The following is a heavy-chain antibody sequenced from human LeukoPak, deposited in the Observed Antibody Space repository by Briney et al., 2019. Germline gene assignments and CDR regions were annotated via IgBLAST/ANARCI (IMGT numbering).Heavy chain of an antibody. CDR2: ISSSSSYI. CDR1: GFTFSSYS. V-gene: IGHV3-21*01. CDR3: ARAPGNWFDP. Sequence: GGSLRLSCAASGFTFSSYSMDWVRQAPGKGLEWVSSISSSSSYIYYADSVKGRFTISRDNAKNSLYLQMNSLRAEDTAVYYCARAPGNWFDPWGQGTLVTVSS. J-gene: IGHJ5*02.